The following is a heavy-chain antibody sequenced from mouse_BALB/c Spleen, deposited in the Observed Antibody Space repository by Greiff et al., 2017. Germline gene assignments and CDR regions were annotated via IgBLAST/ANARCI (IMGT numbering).Heavy chain of an antibody. V-gene: IGHV3-2*02. CDR2: ISDSGST. J-gene: IGHJ1*01. CDR1: GYSITSDYA. Sequence: EVQLVESGPDLVKPSQSLSLTCTATGYSITSDYAWNWIRQFPGNKLGWMGYISDSGSTNYNPSLKSRISITRDTSKNQFFLQLNSVTAEDTATYYCARGNLDVWGAGTTVTVSS. CDR3: ARGNLDV.